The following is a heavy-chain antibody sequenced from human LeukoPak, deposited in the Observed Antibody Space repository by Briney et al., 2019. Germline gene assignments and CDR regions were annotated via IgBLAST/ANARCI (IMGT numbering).Heavy chain of an antibody. V-gene: IGHV1-2*02. CDR1: GYTFTDYY. CDR2: INPNSGGT. Sequence: ASVKVSCKASGYTFTDYYMHWVRQAPGQGLEWMGWINPNSGGTNYAQKFQGRVTMTRDTSISTAYMELSRLRSDDTAVYYCARDLAHYDILTGSGFDPWGQGTLVTVSS. J-gene: IGHJ5*02. D-gene: IGHD3-9*01. CDR3: ARDLAHYDILTGSGFDP.